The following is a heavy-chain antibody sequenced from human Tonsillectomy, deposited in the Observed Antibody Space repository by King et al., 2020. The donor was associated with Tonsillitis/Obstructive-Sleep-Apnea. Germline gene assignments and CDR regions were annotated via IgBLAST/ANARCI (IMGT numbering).Heavy chain of an antibody. CDR2: ISQDGSEK. D-gene: IGHD3-16*02. V-gene: IGHV3-7*04. J-gene: IGHJ4*02. CDR3: ARVPYEQVWGSYRGDYIDH. Sequence: VQLVESGGDLVQPGGSLRLSCAASGFTFSFYWMSWVRQAPGKGLEWVADISQDGSEKYYVDSVKGRFTISRDNAKNSLSLQINSLTAEDTAVYYCARVPYEQVWGSYRGDYIDHGGQGALVTVSS. CDR1: GFTFSFYW.